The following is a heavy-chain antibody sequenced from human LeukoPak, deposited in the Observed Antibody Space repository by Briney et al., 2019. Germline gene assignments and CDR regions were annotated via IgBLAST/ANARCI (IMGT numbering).Heavy chain of an antibody. V-gene: IGHV1-18*01. CDR2: ISTYNGNT. D-gene: IGHD3-9*01. CDR1: GYSFTSYG. Sequence: ASLKVSCKATGYSFTSYGISWVRQAPGQGLEWMGWISTYNGNTNYAQKLQGRVTMTTDTSTSTAYMELRSLRSADTAVYYCARDYYDILTGYYNFDYWGQGTLVTVSS. CDR3: ARDYYDILTGYYNFDY. J-gene: IGHJ4*02.